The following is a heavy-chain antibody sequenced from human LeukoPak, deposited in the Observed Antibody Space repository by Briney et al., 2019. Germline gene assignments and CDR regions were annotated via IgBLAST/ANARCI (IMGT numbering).Heavy chain of an antibody. D-gene: IGHD4-23*01. CDR3: AREGPRGNSQFDY. CDR1: GFAFSSYG. V-gene: IGHV3-33*01. CDR2: IWYDGSNK. Sequence: GGSLRLSCVASGFAFSSYGMHWVRQVPGKGLEWVALIWYDGSNKYYSDSVKGRFAISRDNSKNTLYLQMNSLRAEDTAVYYCAREGPRGNSQFDYWGQGTLVTVSS. J-gene: IGHJ4*02.